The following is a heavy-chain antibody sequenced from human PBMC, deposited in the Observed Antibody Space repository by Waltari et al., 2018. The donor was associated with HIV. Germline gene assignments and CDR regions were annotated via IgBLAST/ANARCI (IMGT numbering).Heavy chain of an antibody. CDR1: AFTFSNAW. CDR2: MKSKTDGGTI. D-gene: IGHD5-18*01. CDR3: MTETTWILTPGYYYDY. Sequence: EVQLVESGGGLIKPGDSLRLSCAASAFTFSNAWMTWVRQAAGKGLEWVGRMKSKTDGGTIDYAVPVKGRFRISRDDSKNTLYLEMNRLKTEDTGVYYCMTETTWILTPGYYYDYWGQGTLVTVSS. J-gene: IGHJ4*02. V-gene: IGHV3-15*01.